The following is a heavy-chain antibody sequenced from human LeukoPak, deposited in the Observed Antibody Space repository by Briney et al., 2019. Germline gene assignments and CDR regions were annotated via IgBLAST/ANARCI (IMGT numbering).Heavy chain of an antibody. CDR3: ARAYCSGGSCYYYYYYMDV. CDR1: GGSISSSSYY. J-gene: IGHJ6*03. V-gene: IGHV4-39*07. D-gene: IGHD2-15*01. Sequence: SETLSLTCTVSGGSISSSSYYWGWIRQPPGKGLEWIGSIYYSGSTYYDPSLKSRVTTSVDTSKNQFSLKLSSVTAADTAVYYCARAYCSGGSCYYYYYYMDVWGKGTTVTVSS. CDR2: IYYSGST.